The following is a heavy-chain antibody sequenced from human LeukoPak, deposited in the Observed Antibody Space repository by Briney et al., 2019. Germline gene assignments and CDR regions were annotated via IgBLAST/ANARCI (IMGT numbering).Heavy chain of an antibody. V-gene: IGHV3-21*04. J-gene: IGHJ4*01. D-gene: IGHD6-19*01. CDR1: GFTFSSYS. Sequence: GGSLRLSCAASGFTFSSYSMSWVRQAPGKGLEWVSSISSSSSYIYYADSVKGRFTISRDNAKNMLYLQMNSLRAEDTAVYYCAKDSIAVAGRRGGFDYWGQGTLVTVSS. CDR3: AKDSIAVAGRRGGFDY. CDR2: ISSSSSYI.